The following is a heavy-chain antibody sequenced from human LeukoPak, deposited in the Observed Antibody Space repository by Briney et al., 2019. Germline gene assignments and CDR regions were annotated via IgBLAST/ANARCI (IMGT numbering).Heavy chain of an antibody. CDR2: ISYDGSNK. V-gene: IGHV3-30*18. D-gene: IGHD4-17*01. J-gene: IGHJ5*02. CDR1: GFTFSSYG. Sequence: PGGSLRLSCAASGFTFSSYGMHWVRQAPGKGLEWVAVISYDGSNKYYADSVKGRFTISRDNSKNTLYLQMNSLRAEDTALYYCAKDINNYGDSAWGQGTLVTVSS. CDR3: AKDINNYGDSA.